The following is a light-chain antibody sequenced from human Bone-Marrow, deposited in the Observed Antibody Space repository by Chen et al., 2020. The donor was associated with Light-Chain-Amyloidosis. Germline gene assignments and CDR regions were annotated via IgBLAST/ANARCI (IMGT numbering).Light chain of an antibody. J-gene: IGLJ3*02. CDR1: SCSIATNY. Sequence: NFMLTQPHSVSESPGKTVIISCTRSSCSIATNYVQWFQQRPGSSPTTVLYEDDQRPSGVPYRFSGSIDRSSNSASLTMSGLKTDDEADYYCQSYQGSSQGVFGGGTKLTVL. V-gene: IGLV6-57*01. CDR3: QSYQGSSQGV. CDR2: EDD.